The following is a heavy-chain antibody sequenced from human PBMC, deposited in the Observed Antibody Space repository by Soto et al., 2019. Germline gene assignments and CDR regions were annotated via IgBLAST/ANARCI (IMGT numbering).Heavy chain of an antibody. J-gene: IGHJ6*02. Sequence: ASVKVSCKAYGYTFIDFDINWVRQAAGQGLEWMGWMNPNTGNTAYAQKFQGRLTLTRDTSISAAYMDLSSLTSEDTAMYYCARHNTGGFGESKQGYYYGMDVWGQGTTVTVSS. D-gene: IGHD3-10*01. V-gene: IGHV1-8*01. CDR2: MNPNTGNT. CDR1: GYTFIDFD. CDR3: ARHNTGGFGESKQGYYYGMDV.